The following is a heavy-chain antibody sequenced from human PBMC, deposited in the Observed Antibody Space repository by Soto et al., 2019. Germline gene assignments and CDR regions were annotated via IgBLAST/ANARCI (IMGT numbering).Heavy chain of an antibody. CDR3: AKATATGGGAFDI. D-gene: IGHD2-8*02. J-gene: IGHJ3*02. CDR2: ILVGGST. V-gene: IGHV3-23*01. CDR1: GFTCSSYD. Sequence: GGSLRLSCAASGFTCSSYDMSWARQAPGKGLEWVSTILVGGSTHYPDSVKGRFTISRDNSKNTVFLQMNSLTAGDTAVYYCAKATATGGGAFDICGQGTMVTVS.